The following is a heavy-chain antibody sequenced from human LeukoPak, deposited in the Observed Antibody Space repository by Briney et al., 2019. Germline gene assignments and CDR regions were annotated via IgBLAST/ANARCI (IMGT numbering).Heavy chain of an antibody. CDR2: INSDGSST. CDR3: ARALFLGDWFDP. V-gene: IGHV3-74*01. J-gene: IGHJ5*02. Sequence: PGGSLRLSCAASGFTFSSYSMNWVRQAPGKGLVWVSRINSDGSSTSYADSVKGRFTISRDNAKSTLYLQMNSLRAEDTAVYYCARALFLGDWFDPWGQGTLVTVSS. CDR1: GFTFSSYS. D-gene: IGHD3-16*01.